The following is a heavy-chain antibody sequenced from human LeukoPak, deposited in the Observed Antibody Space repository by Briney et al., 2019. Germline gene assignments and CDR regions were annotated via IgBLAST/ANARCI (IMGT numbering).Heavy chain of an antibody. CDR1: GFTFSSYG. CDR2: ISYDGSHK. D-gene: IGHD2-2*01. J-gene: IGHJ5*02. V-gene: IGHV3-30*18. CDR3: AKGGGYCSSTSCYHWFDP. Sequence: PGRSLRPSCAASGFTFSSYGMHWVRQAPGKGLEWVAVISYDGSHKYYADSVKGRFTISRDNSKNTLYLQMNSLRAEDTAVYYCAKGGGYCSSTSCYHWFDPWGQGTLVTVCS.